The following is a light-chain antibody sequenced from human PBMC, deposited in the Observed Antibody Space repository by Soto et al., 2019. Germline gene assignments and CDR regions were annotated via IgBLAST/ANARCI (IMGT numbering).Light chain of an antibody. CDR2: EVS. V-gene: IGLV2-14*01. CDR1: SSDVGGYNY. CDR3: TSYTRDTALV. J-gene: IGLJ1*01. Sequence: QSALTQPASVSGSPGQSITISCTGISSDVGGYNYVSWYQQHPGKAPKLMIYEVSNRPSGVSNRFSGSKSGSTASLTISGLQAEDDADYHCTSYTRDTALVFGTGTKVTVL.